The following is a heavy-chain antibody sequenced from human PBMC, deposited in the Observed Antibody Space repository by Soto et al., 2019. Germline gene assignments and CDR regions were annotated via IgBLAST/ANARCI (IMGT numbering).Heavy chain of an antibody. V-gene: IGHV3-30-3*01. CDR2: ISYDGSNK. CDR1: GFTFSSYA. Sequence: GGSLRLSCAASGFTFSSYAMHWVRQAPGKGLEWVAVISYDGSNKYYADSVKGRFTISRDNSKNTLYLQMNSLRAEDTAVYYCARSDVLRYFDWSPGYFDYWGQGTLVTVSS. CDR3: ARSDVLRYFDWSPGYFDY. D-gene: IGHD3-9*01. J-gene: IGHJ4*02.